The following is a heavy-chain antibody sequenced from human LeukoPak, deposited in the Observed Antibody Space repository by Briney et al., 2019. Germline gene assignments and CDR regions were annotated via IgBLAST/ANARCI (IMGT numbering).Heavy chain of an antibody. CDR1: GYTFTSYD. Sequence: GASVKVSCKASGYTFTSYDINWVRQATGQGLEWMGWMNPNNDNTGYAQKFQGRVTMTEDTSTDTAYMELSSLRSEDTAVYYCATPAVIHDAFDIWGQGTMVTVSS. D-gene: IGHD3-22*01. CDR3: ATPAVIHDAFDI. V-gene: IGHV1-8*01. CDR2: MNPNNDNT. J-gene: IGHJ3*02.